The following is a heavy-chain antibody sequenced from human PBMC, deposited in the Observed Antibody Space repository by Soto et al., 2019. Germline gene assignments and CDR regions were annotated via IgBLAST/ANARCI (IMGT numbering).Heavy chain of an antibody. CDR1: GYTFSDYY. V-gene: IGHV1-2*02. Sequence: GASVKVSCKASGYTFSDYYMHWVRQAPGQGLEWVGWINPNSGGTNYAQKFQARVTMTRDTSISTAYMELTRLRSDDTAVYYCASPPKSMAAAGSRYYGLDVWGQGTTVTRLL. CDR2: INPNSGGT. D-gene: IGHD6-13*01. CDR3: ASPPKSMAAAGSRYYGLDV. J-gene: IGHJ6*02.